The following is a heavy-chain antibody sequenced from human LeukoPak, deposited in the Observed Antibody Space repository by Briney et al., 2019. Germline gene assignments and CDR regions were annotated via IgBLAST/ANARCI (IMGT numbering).Heavy chain of an antibody. V-gene: IGHV4-30-2*01. CDR2: IYHSGST. Sequence: PSGTLSLTCTVSGGSISSGGYYWSWIRQPPGKGLEWIGYIYHSGSTYYNPSLKSRVTISVDRSKNQFSLKLSSVTAADTAVYYCANGVVVPAARPSYYMDVWGKGTTVTVSS. D-gene: IGHD2-2*01. J-gene: IGHJ6*03. CDR1: GGSISSGGYY. CDR3: ANGVVVPAARPSYYMDV.